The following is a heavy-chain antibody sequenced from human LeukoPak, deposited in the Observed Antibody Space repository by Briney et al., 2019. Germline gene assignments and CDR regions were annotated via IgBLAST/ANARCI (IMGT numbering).Heavy chain of an antibody. CDR1: GFTFSNYW. D-gene: IGHD6-19*01. J-gene: IGHJ4*02. Sequence: GGSLRLSCAASGFTFSNYWMHWVRQAPGKGLVWVSRINSDGSSTSHADSVKGRFTISRDNAQNTLYLQMNSLSAEDTAVYYCARERAVSYPRYDNWGQGTLVTVSS. V-gene: IGHV3-74*01. CDR2: INSDGSST. CDR3: ARERAVSYPRYDN.